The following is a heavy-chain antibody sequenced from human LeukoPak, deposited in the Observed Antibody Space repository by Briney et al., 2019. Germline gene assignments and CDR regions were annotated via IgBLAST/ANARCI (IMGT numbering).Heavy chain of an antibody. CDR3: ARDLWGGGYYDSSGYCY. J-gene: IGHJ4*02. CDR1: GGTFSSYA. D-gene: IGHD3-22*01. Sequence: SVKVSCKASGGTFSSYAISWVRQAPGQGLEWMGRIIPILGIANYAQKFQGRVTITADKSTSTAYMELSSLRSEDTAVYYCARDLWGGGYYDSSGYCYWGQGTLVTVSS. CDR2: IIPILGIA. V-gene: IGHV1-69*04.